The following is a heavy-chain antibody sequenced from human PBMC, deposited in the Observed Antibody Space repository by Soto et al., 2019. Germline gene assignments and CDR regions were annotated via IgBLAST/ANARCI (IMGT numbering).Heavy chain of an antibody. Sequence: QVQLVESGGGVVQPGRSLRLSCAASGFIFSSYSMHWVRQAPGKGLEWVAVISYDGSNKYYADSVKGRFTISRDNSKNTLYLQTNSLRAEDTAVYYCARGAGIVVAGTSFDYWGQGTLVTVSS. V-gene: IGHV3-30-3*01. CDR1: GFIFSSYS. CDR2: ISYDGSNK. J-gene: IGHJ4*02. D-gene: IGHD6-19*01. CDR3: ARGAGIVVAGTSFDY.